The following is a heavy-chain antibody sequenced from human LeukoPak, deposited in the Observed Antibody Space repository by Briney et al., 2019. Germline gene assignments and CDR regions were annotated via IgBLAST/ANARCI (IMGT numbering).Heavy chain of an antibody. CDR1: GFTFSHYS. CDR3: AKVTGGDMITYGGLDY. V-gene: IGHV3-21*04. CDR2: IRFTGSYI. J-gene: IGHJ4*02. Sequence: PGGSLRLSCVASGFTFSHYSMNWVRQAPGKGLEWVSSIRFTGSYIYYADSVKGRFTISRDDAKNTLYLQMNSLRAEDTAIYYCAKVTGGDMITYGGLDYWGQGTLVTVSS. D-gene: IGHD3-16*01.